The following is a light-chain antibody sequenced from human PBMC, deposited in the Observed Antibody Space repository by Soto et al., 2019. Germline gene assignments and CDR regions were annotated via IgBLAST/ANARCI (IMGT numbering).Light chain of an antibody. J-gene: IGLJ3*02. Sequence: QSVLSQPPSASGTPGQRVTISCSGSSSNIGSNNVNWYQHLPGTAPKLLIYTNNQRPSGVPDRFSGSKSGTSASLAISGLQSEDEADYYCAVWDDSLNGRVFGGGTKLTVL. CDR1: SSNIGSNN. CDR2: TNN. V-gene: IGLV1-44*01. CDR3: AVWDDSLNGRV.